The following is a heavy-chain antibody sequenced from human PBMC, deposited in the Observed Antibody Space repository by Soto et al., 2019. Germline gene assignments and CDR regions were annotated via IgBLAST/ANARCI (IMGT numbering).Heavy chain of an antibody. Sequence: QVQLVESGGGVVQPGRSLRLSCAASGFTFSSYGMHWVRQAPGKGLEWVAVIWYDGSNKYYADSVKGRFTISRDNSKNTLYLQMNSLRPEDTAVYYCARRNDYGDYGTFDYWGQGTLVTVSS. D-gene: IGHD4-17*01. CDR1: GFTFSSYG. CDR2: IWYDGSNK. J-gene: IGHJ4*02. CDR3: ARRNDYGDYGTFDY. V-gene: IGHV3-33*01.